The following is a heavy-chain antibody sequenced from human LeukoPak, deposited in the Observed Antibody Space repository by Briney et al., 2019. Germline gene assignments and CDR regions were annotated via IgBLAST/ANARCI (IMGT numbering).Heavy chain of an antibody. V-gene: IGHV1-8*02. CDR3: ARGGGPSWIVVVVAATLYGMDV. Sequence: GASVKVSCKMSGYTLTSFDINWVRQAAGQGLEWMGWINPNSGNTGYAQKFQGRVTMTRNTSISTAYMELSSLRSEDTAVYYCARGGGPSWIVVVVAATLYGMDVWGQGTTVTVSS. J-gene: IGHJ6*02. CDR1: GYTLTSFD. CDR2: INPNSGNT. D-gene: IGHD2-15*01.